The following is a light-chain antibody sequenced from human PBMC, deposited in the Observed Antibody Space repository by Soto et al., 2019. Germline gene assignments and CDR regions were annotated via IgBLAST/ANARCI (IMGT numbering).Light chain of an antibody. CDR2: AAS. Sequence: DIQMTQSPSSLPAPVGDRVTITCRASQSIGRFLNWYQQKPGKAPKLLIYAASSLQSGVPSRFSGSGSGTDFTLTISSLQPEDFATYYCQQVNSFPPTFGQGTRLEIK. CDR3: QQVNSFPPT. J-gene: IGKJ5*01. V-gene: IGKV1-39*01. CDR1: QSIGRF.